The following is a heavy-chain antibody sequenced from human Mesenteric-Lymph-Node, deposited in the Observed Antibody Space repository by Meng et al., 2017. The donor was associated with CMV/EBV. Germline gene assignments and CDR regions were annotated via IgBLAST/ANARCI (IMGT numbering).Heavy chain of an antibody. D-gene: IGHD2-2*01. CDR3: ARVFYSFYCTSTSCFGDSFDI. Sequence: ASVKVSCKASGYTFSNYGISWVRQAPGQGLEWMGWINPNSGGTKYAQKFQGRVTMTSDTSISTVYMELSRLRSDDTAIYYCARVFYSFYCTSTSCFGDSFDIWGQGTMVTVSS. CDR2: INPNSGGT. J-gene: IGHJ3*02. CDR1: GYTFSNYG. V-gene: IGHV1-2*02.